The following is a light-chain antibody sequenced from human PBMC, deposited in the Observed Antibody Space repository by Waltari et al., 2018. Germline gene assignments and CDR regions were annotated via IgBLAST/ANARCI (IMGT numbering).Light chain of an antibody. J-gene: IGKJ4*01. CDR2: GAS. CDR3: QQRNNLPLT. Sequence: MVMTQSPATLSVSLGERSTLSCRGSQRVRSTNFVWYQQKRGPAARLRICGASIRATAIPDRFSGSGSGTDFTLTISRLGPEDFAVYYCQQRNNLPLTFGGGTKVEIK. V-gene: IGKV3D-20*02. CDR1: QRVRSTN.